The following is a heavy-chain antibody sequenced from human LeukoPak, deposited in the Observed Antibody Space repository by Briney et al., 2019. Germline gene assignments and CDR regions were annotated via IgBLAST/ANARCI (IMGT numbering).Heavy chain of an antibody. D-gene: IGHD6-19*01. J-gene: IGHJ4*02. CDR1: GFTFTSSA. CDR3: AAGSIGSGWAYYFDY. CDR2: IVVGSGNT. Sequence: SVKVSFKASGFTFTSSAVQWVRQARGQRLEWIGWIVVGSGNTNYAQKFQERVTITRDMSTSTAYMELSSLRSEDTAVYYCAAGSIGSGWAYYFDYWGQGTLVTVSS. V-gene: IGHV1-58*01.